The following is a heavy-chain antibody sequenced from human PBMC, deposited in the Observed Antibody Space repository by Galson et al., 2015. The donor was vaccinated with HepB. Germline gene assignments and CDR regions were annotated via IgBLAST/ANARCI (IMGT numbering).Heavy chain of an antibody. CDR2: IYPTDADT. D-gene: IGHD2-2*01. CDR3: VRRRSQLLNVATDY. CDR1: GYNFNRYW. Sequence: QSGAEVKMPGEFLKISCKTSGYNFNRYWIAWVRQMPGKGLEWMGIIYPTDADTRYSPTFQGQVSISADKSTATAYLQWSSLKASDTAIYFCVRRRSQLLNVATDYGGQGTLVTVSS. J-gene: IGHJ4*01. V-gene: IGHV5-51*01.